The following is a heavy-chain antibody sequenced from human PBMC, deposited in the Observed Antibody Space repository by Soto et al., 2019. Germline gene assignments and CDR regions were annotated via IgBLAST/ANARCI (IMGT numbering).Heavy chain of an antibody. CDR3: AREGGYDSPHGC. CDR1: GGFISNGYYH. Sequence: QVQLQESGPGLVKPSQTLSLICTVSGGFISNGYYHWSWIRQPPGKGLEWIGYTYPSGSTYYNASLRSRVTISIDASKNPFSLKLNSVTAADTAVYYCAREGGYDSPHGCWGQGTLVTVSS. V-gene: IGHV4-30-4*01. D-gene: IGHD5-12*01. CDR2: TYPSGST. J-gene: IGHJ4*02.